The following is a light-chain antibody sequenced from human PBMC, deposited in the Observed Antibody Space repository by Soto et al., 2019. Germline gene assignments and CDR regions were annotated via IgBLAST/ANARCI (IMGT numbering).Light chain of an antibody. Sequence: DTLMTQSPATLSVSPGERATLSCWASQSVSSKLVWYQKKPGQAPRLLIYNASTRATDIPARFSGSGSGTEFTLSISSLQSEDFAVYYCQQYNNWPPYTFGQGTKLEI. CDR2: NAS. CDR1: QSVSSK. CDR3: QQYNNWPPYT. V-gene: IGKV3-15*01. J-gene: IGKJ2*01.